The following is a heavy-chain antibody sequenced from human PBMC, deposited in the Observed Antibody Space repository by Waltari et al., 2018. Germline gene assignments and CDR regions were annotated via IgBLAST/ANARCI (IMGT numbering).Heavy chain of an antibody. CDR2: IKQDGSEK. Sequence: EMQLVESGGGLVQPGGSLRLSCAVSGVTFSEFWMNWVRQAPGKGLEWVANIKQDGSEKYYVDSVKGRFTISRDNAKNSLYLQMNSLRVEDTAVYYCASNQVPAVAVQNDYWGQGTLVTVSS. CDR1: GVTFSEFW. D-gene: IGHD2-2*01. V-gene: IGHV3-7*01. CDR3: ASNQVPAVAVQNDY. J-gene: IGHJ4*02.